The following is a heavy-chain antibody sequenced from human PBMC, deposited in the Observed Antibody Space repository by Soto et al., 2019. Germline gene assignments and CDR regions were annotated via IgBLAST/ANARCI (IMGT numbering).Heavy chain of an antibody. V-gene: IGHV1-2*02. J-gene: IGHJ6*02. CDR2: IRGNSGGT. Sequence: ASVKVSCKASGYTFTAYYMHWVRQAPGQGPEWMGWIRGNSGGTYYAQKFQGRVAMTMDTSTRTAYMELSRLKSDDTAVYFCARGDATPSYYIFDVWGQGTTVTVYS. CDR1: GYTFTAYY. D-gene: IGHD2-15*01. CDR3: ARGDATPSYYIFDV.